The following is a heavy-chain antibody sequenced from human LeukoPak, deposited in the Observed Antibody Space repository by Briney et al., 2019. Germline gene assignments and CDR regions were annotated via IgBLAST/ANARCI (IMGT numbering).Heavy chain of an antibody. CDR2: IYYSGST. V-gene: IGHV4-39*07. CDR3: ATLSSDWHSFDY. CDR1: GGSISSNTYY. Sequence: SETLSLTCTVSGGSISSNTYYWGWLRQPPGTGLEYIGSIYYSGSTYYNPSLKSRLTISLDTSKNQFSLKLNFMTAADTAVYYCATLSSDWHSFDYWGQGTLVTVSS. J-gene: IGHJ4*02. D-gene: IGHD6-19*01.